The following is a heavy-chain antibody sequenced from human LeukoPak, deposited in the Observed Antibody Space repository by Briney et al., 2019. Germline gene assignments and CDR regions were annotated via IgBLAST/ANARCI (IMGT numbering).Heavy chain of an antibody. CDR2: IYYSGST. D-gene: IGHD3-10*01. CDR3: ARTSLGGAWFDP. J-gene: IGHJ5*02. Sequence: PSETLSLTCTVSGGSISSYYWSWIRQPPGKGLEWIGYIYYSGSTNYNPSLESRVTISVDTSKNQFSLKLSSVTAADTAVYYCARTSLGGAWFDPWGQGTLVTVSS. V-gene: IGHV4-59*08. CDR1: GGSISSYY.